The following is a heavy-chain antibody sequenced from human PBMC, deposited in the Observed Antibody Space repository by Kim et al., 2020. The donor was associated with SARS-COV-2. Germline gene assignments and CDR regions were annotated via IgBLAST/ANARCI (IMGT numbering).Heavy chain of an antibody. V-gene: IGHV1-69*13. D-gene: IGHD5-12*01. J-gene: IGHJ5*02. CDR2: IIPIFGTA. Sequence: SVKVSCKASGGTFSSYAISWVRQAPGQGLEWMGGIIPIFGTANYAQKFQGRLTITADESTSTAYMELSSLRSEDTAVYYCASFQGDFSGYDPWGQGTLVTVSS. CDR1: GGTFSSYA. CDR3: ASFQGDFSGYDP.